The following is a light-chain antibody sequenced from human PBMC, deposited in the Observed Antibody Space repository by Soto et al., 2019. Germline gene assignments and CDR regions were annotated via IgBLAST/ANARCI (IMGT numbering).Light chain of an antibody. CDR3: QQYGSSRRA. Sequence: EIVLTQSPGTLSLSPGERATLSCRASQSVSSSYLAWYQQKPGQAPRLLIYGASSRATGIPDRFSGSGSGTDFTHTISRLEPEDFAVYYWQQYGSSRRAFGQGTKVEIK. CDR1: QSVSSSY. CDR2: GAS. J-gene: IGKJ1*01. V-gene: IGKV3-20*01.